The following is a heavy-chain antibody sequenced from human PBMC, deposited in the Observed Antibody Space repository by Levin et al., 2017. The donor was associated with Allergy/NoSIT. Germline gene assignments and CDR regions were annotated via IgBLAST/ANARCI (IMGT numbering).Heavy chain of an antibody. CDR1: GFTVSSTH. CDR3: ARDKPYDYGEYYMDV. CDR2: IDRDGST. D-gene: IGHD4-17*01. V-gene: IGHV3-53*01. J-gene: IGHJ6*03. Sequence: GGSLRLSCAISGFTVSSTHMTWVRQAPGQGPEWVSFIDRDGSTHYLDSVKGRFTISRDNSKNTLYLQLDSLRVEDTAVYFCARDKPYDYGEYYMDVWGRGTTVTVSS.